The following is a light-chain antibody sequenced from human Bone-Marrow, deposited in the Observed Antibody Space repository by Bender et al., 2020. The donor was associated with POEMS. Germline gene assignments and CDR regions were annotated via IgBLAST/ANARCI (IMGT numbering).Light chain of an antibody. Sequence: SYELTQPPSVSVSPGQTASVTCSGDKLGDKYVSWYQQRPGQPPVTLLYQDTRRPSGIPERFSASNSGNAATLTISGALPMDEADYFCQTWDDSGAVFGSGTKVTVL. CDR3: QTWDDSGAV. J-gene: IGLJ1*01. CDR2: QDT. CDR1: KLGDKY. V-gene: IGLV3-1*01.